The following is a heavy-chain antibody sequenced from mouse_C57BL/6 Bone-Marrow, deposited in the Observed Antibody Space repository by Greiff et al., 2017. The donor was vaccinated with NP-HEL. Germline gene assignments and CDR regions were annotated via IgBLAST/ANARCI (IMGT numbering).Heavy chain of an antibody. J-gene: IGHJ1*03. CDR2: ISYDGSN. CDR3: ARGNYSNLNWYFDV. CDR1: GYSITSGYY. Sequence: EVQLQESGPGLVKPSQSLSLTCSVTGYSITSGYYWNWIRQFPGNKLEWMGYISYDGSNNYNPSLKNRISITRDTSKNQFFLKLNSVTTEDTATYYCARGNYSNLNWYFDVWGTGTTVTVSS. D-gene: IGHD2-5*01. V-gene: IGHV3-6*01.